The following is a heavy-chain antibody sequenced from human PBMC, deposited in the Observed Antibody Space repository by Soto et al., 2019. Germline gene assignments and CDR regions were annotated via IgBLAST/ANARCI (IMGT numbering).Heavy chain of an antibody. D-gene: IGHD3-16*01. CDR2: IYTGGST. Sequence: EVQMVETGGGLSQQGGSLRLSCAVSGFIVSSKYMTWVRQAPGKGLEWVSVIYTGGSTHYADSARGRFTISRDSSKNTLYLQMNSLRAEDAAVYYCTTYTGYGMDVWGQGTTVTVSS. J-gene: IGHJ6*02. CDR3: TTYTGYGMDV. V-gene: IGHV3-53*02. CDR1: GFIVSSKY.